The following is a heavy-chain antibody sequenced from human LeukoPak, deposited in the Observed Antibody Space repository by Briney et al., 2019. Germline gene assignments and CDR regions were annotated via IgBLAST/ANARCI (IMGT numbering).Heavy chain of an antibody. V-gene: IGHV1-69*05. CDR3: ATDLVGTSPNWDL. CDR2: IIPIFGTA. Sequence: GASVKVSCKASGGTFSSYAISWVRQAPGQGLKWMGGIIPIFGTANYAQKFQGRVTITTDESTSTAYMELSSLRSEDTAVYYCATDLVGTSPNWDLWGQGTLVTVSS. J-gene: IGHJ5*02. CDR1: GGTFSSYA. D-gene: IGHD1/OR15-1a*01.